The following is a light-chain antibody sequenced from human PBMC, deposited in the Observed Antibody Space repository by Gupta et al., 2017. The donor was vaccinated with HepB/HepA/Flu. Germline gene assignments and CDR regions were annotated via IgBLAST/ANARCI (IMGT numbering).Light chain of an antibody. CDR2: EVS. CDR3: CSYGYSSPFV. V-gene: IGLV2-23*02. J-gene: IGLJ1*01. CDR1: RFDVGNDHL. Sequence: QAVLTQPAPRFGSPGQSNNIPCPGTRFDVGNDHLVSWYQQYPGKAPQLIIFEVSKRPSGVSNRFSGSTSGYTASLTMSGLQTEDEADDYCCSYGYSSPFVLGTGTTLSVL.